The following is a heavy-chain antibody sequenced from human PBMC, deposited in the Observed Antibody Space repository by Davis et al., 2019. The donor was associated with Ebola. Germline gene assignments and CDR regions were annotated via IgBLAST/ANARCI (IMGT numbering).Heavy chain of an antibody. V-gene: IGHV1-18*01. CDR2: ISAYNGNT. D-gene: IGHD3-10*01. Sequence: ASSVTVSCKASGYTFTRYGISRVRQAPGQGLEWMGWISAYNGNTNYAQNLQGRVTMTTDTSTSTAYMEVRSLRYDDTAVYYCARAVTMVLPSGWFDPWGQGTLVTVSS. CDR1: GYTFTRYG. CDR3: ARAVTMVLPSGWFDP. J-gene: IGHJ5*02.